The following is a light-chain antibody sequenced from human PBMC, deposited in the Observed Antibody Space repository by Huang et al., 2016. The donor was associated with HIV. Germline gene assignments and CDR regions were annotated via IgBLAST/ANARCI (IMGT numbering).Light chain of an antibody. CDR2: ATS. Sequence: DIQMTQSPSSLSASVGDRVTIICRASQGISKSLAWYQQKPGKAPKLRLYATSKLESGVPSRFSGSGSGTHYTLTISNLQPEDLATYYCQQYQSVPWTFGQGTKVAI. CDR3: QQYQSVPWT. CDR1: QGISKS. J-gene: IGKJ1*01. V-gene: IGKV1-NL1*01.